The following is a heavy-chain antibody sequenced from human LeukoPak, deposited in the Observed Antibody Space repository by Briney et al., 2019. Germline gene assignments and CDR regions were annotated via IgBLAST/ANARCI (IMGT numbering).Heavy chain of an antibody. CDR3: ARRFGELLSHAFDI. CDR1: GYTFTSYD. V-gene: IGHV1-8*03. CDR2: MNPNSGNT. J-gene: IGHJ3*02. D-gene: IGHD3-10*01. Sequence: GASVKVSCKTSGYTFTSYDINWVRQATGQGLEGMGWMNPNSGNTGYAQKFQGRVTITRNTSISTAYMELSSLRSEDTAVYYCARRFGELLSHAFDIWGQGTMVTVSS.